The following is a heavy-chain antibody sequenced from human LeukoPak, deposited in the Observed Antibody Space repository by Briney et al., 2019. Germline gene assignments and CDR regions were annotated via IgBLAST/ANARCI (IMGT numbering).Heavy chain of an antibody. CDR3: ARDSSGYQ. Sequence: GGSLRLSCAASGFTFSTYWMSWVRQAPGKGLEWVANIKEDGSEEYYGDSVKGRFTISRDNAKNSLYLQMNSLRAEDTAVYYCARDSSGYQWGQGTLDTVSS. J-gene: IGHJ4*02. CDR2: IKEDGSEE. V-gene: IGHV3-7*01. D-gene: IGHD3-22*01. CDR1: GFTFSTYW.